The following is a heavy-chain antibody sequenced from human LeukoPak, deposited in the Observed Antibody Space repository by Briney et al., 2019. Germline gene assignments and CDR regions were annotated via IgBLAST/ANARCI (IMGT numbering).Heavy chain of an antibody. CDR3: AREGDYYDSSGYF. V-gene: IGHV3-21*01. D-gene: IGHD3-22*01. J-gene: IGHJ4*02. CDR2: ISSSSSYI. Sequence: GGSLRLSCAASGFTFSSYSMNWVRQAPGKGLEWVSSISSSSSYIYYADSVKGRFTISRDNAKNSLYLQMNSLRAEDTAVYYCAREGDYYDSSGYFWGQGNPGHRLL. CDR1: GFTFSSYS.